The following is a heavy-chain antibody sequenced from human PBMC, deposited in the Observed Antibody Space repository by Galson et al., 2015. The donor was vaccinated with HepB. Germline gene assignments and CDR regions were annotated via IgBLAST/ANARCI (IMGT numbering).Heavy chain of an antibody. CDR1: GFTFSSYG. Sequence: SLRLSCAASGFTFSSYGMHWVRQAPGKGLEWVAVIWYDGSNKYYADSVKGRFTISRDNSMNTLYLQMNSLRAENTAVYYCARSGVYSSGWYMHYWGQGTLVTVSS. D-gene: IGHD6-19*01. CDR2: IWYDGSNK. J-gene: IGHJ4*02. V-gene: IGHV3-33*01. CDR3: ARSGVYSSGWYMHY.